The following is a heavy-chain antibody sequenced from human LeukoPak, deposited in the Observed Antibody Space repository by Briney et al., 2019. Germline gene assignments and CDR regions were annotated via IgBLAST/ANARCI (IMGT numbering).Heavy chain of an antibody. CDR2: MSAYNGNT. D-gene: IGHD3-9*01. CDR3: VLLPYYDILTGYYFDY. Sequence: ASVKVSCKASGYTFTSYGISWVRQAPGQGLEWMGWMSAYNGNTNYAQKLQGRVTMTTDTSTSTAYMELRSLRSDDTAVYYCVLLPYYDILTGYYFDYWGQGTLVTVSS. CDR1: GYTFTSYG. J-gene: IGHJ4*02. V-gene: IGHV1-18*01.